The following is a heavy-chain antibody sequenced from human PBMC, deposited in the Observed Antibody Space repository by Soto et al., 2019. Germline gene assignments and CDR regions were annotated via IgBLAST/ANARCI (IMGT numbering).Heavy chain of an antibody. V-gene: IGHV3-7*01. CDR1: GFTFGVYW. CDR2: IKWDASEK. J-gene: IGHJ4*01. D-gene: IGHD3-10*01. CDR3: ARESGYGSETSVNHYLDY. Sequence: EVQLEESGGGLVQPGGSLRLYCAASGFTFGVYWMSWVRQAPGKGLEWLGSIKWDASEKQYVDSVKGRFTISRDNAKNSLYLQMDSLRAEDTAVYYCARESGYGSETSVNHYLDYWCHGTLVTVSS.